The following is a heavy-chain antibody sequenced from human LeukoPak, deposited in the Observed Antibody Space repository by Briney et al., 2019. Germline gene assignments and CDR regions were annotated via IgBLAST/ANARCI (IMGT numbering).Heavy chain of an antibody. CDR2: IGASGVYM. CDR1: PFTFNNHA. Sequence: ERSLRPSCAASPFTFNNHAITRGRQAPGKRPECVSSIGASGVYMFYADAVKGRFTISRDISKNTLYLQMNSLRAEDTAIYYCAKGGIERFGLVPDWFDPWGQGTLVTVSS. CDR3: AKGGIERFGLVPDWFDP. V-gene: IGHV3-23*01. J-gene: IGHJ5*02. D-gene: IGHD3/OR15-3a*01.